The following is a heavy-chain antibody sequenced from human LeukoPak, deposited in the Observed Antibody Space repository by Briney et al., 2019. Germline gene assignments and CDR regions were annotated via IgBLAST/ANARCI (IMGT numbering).Heavy chain of an antibody. CDR1: GGSFSGYY. CDR3: ARVSLIVPDTMIDSRYYGMDV. J-gene: IGHJ6*02. Sequence: SETLSLTCAVYGGSFSGYYWSWIRQPPGKGLEWIGEINHSGSTNYNPSLKSRVTISVDTSKNQFSLKLSSVTAADTAVYYCARVSLIVPDTMIDSRYYGMDVWGQGTTVTVSS. D-gene: IGHD3-22*01. V-gene: IGHV4-34*01. CDR2: INHSGST.